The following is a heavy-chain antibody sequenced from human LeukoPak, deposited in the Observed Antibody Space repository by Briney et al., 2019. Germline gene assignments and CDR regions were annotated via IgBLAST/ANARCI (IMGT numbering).Heavy chain of an antibody. CDR2: IYSGGST. Sequence: GGSLRLSCAASGFTVSSNYMSWVRQVPGKGLEWVSVIYSGGSTYYADSVKGRFTISRDSSKNTLYLQMNSLRAEDTAVYYCARRMVRGVISGYGMDVWGQGTTVTVSS. V-gene: IGHV3-66*01. CDR3: ARRMVRGVISGYGMDV. D-gene: IGHD3-10*01. CDR1: GFTVSSNY. J-gene: IGHJ6*02.